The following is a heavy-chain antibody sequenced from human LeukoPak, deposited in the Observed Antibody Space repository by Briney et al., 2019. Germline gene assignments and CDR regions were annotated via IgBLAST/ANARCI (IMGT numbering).Heavy chain of an antibody. CDR1: GFPFSSYS. V-gene: IGHV3-21*01. D-gene: IGHD1-14*01. Sequence: KPGGSLRLSCAASGFPFSSYSMNWVRQAPGKGLEWVSSISSSSSYIYYADSVKGRFTISRDNAKKSLYLQMNSLRAEDTAVYYCARGAPELSAFDIWGQGTMVTVSS. CDR2: ISSSSSYI. J-gene: IGHJ3*02. CDR3: ARGAPELSAFDI.